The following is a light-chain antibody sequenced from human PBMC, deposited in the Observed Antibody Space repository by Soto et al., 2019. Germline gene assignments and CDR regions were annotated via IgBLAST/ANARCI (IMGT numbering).Light chain of an antibody. Sequence: EIVMTHSPATLSVSPGERATLSSSASQSVSTNLAWYQQKPGQAPRLLIYGASTRATGIPARFSGSGSGTEFTLTISSLQSEDFAVYYCQQFHNWPPITFGQGTKVDIK. CDR2: GAS. V-gene: IGKV3-15*01. J-gene: IGKJ1*01. CDR3: QQFHNWPPIT. CDR1: QSVSTN.